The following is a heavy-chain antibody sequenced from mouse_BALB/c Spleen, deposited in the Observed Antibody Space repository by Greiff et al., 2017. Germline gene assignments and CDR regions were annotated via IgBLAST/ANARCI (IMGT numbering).Heavy chain of an antibody. Sequence: QVQLQQSGAELVKPGASVKLSCKASGYTFTSYYMYWVKQRPGQGLEWIGEINPSNGGTNFNEKFKSKATLTVDKSSSTAYMQLSSLTSEDSAVYNCARFYGNYIDYWGQGTTLTVSS. D-gene: IGHD2-1*01. CDR1: GYTFTSYY. V-gene: IGHV1S81*02. J-gene: IGHJ2*01. CDR3: ARFYGNYIDY. CDR2: INPSNGGT.